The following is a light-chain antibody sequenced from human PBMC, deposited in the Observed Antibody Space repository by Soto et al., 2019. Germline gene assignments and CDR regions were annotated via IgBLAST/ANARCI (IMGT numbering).Light chain of an antibody. CDR3: SSYTSSSTYV. V-gene: IGLV2-18*02. J-gene: IGLJ1*01. CDR1: MRDVGTYNR. Sequence: QSALTQPASVSGSAGQSITISCSGTMRDVGTYNRVSWYQQPPGTAPKLMIFEVNNRPAGVPDRFSGSKSGNTASLTISGLQAEDEAVYYCSSYTSSSTYVFGTGTKVTVL. CDR2: EVN.